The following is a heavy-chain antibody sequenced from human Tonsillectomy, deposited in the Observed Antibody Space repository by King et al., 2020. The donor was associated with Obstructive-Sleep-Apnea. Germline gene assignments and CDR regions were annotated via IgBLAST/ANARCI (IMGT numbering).Heavy chain of an antibody. CDR3: ARHDRTWYFDY. CDR2: IYYSGST. CDR1: GGSISSYY. Sequence: QLQESGPGLVKPSETLSLTCTVSGGSISSYYWSWIRQPPGKGLEWIGYIYYSGSTNYNPSLKSRVTISVDTSKNQFSLKLSAVTAADPAVYYCARHDRTWYFDYWGQGTLVTVSS. J-gene: IGHJ4*02. V-gene: IGHV4-59*08. D-gene: IGHD1-7*01.